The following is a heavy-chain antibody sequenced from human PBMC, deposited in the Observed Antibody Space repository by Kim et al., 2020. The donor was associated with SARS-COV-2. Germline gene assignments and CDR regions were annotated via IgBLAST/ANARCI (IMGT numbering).Heavy chain of an antibody. V-gene: IGHV4-34*01. CDR1: GGSFSGYY. CDR3: ARAFGIVPSATQYLYGMDV. J-gene: IGHJ6*02. CDR2: INDSGST. Sequence: SETLSLTCAVYGGSFSGYYWNWIRQPPGKGLEWIGEINDSGSTNYNPSLKSRVTISVDTSKNQFSLKLSSVTAADTALYYCARAFGIVPSATQYLYGMDVWGQGTTVTVS. D-gene: IGHD2-2*01.